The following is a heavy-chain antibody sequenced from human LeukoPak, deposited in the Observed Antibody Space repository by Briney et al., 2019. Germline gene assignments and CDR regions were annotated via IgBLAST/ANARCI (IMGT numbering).Heavy chain of an antibody. V-gene: IGHV3-30-3*01. CDR1: GFTFSSYA. CDR2: ISYDGSNK. Sequence: PGGSLRLSCAASGFTFSSYAMHWVRQAPGKGLEWVAVISYDGSNKYYADSVKGRFTISRDNSKNTLYLQMNSLRAEDTAVYYCARAEYRGAFDIWGQGTMVTVSS. CDR3: ARAEYRGAFDI. J-gene: IGHJ3*02. D-gene: IGHD2-2*01.